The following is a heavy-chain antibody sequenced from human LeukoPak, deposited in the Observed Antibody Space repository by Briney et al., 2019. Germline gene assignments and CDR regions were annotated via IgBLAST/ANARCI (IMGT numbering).Heavy chain of an antibody. V-gene: IGHV3-66*01. D-gene: IGHD3-22*01. CDR1: GFTVRSNY. CDR2: IYTGGNT. CDR3: ARNILPTMIVVVTLDY. J-gene: IGHJ4*02. Sequence: GGSLRLSCAASGFTVRSNYMSWVRQAPGKGLEWVSLIYTGGNTNYADSVKGRFTLSRDNSKNTVYLQMNSLRVEDTAMYYCARNILPTMIVVVTLDYWGQGTLVTVSS.